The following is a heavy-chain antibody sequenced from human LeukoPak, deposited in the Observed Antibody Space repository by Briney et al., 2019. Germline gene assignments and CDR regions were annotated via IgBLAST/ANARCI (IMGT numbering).Heavy chain of an antibody. D-gene: IGHD2-21*01. CDR3: AKAPVTSCRGVYCYPFDR. CDR2: TSSSDAGT. Sequence: GGSLRLSCAVSGFPLSSYAMSWVRQAPGKGLEWVSATSSSDAGTYYADSVRGRFTISRDNSKNTLYLQMNSLRAEDAAVEYCAKAPVTSCRGVYCYPFDRCRQGTLVTVSS. CDR1: GFPLSSYA. V-gene: IGHV3-23*01. J-gene: IGHJ4*02.